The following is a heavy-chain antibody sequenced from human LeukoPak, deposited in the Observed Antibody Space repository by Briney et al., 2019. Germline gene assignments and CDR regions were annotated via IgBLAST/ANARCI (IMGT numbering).Heavy chain of an antibody. V-gene: IGHV3-7*01. CDR3: AGGQPIVS. CDR1: GFTFSNYW. CDR2: IKSDGSEK. D-gene: IGHD3-16*02. Sequence: GGSLRLSCAGSGFTFSNYWMTWVRQAPGKGLEWVANIKSDGSEKYFVDSVKGRFTIARDNAKKSLYLQMNSLRPEDTAVYYCAGGQPIVSWGQGTLVTVSS. J-gene: IGHJ4*02.